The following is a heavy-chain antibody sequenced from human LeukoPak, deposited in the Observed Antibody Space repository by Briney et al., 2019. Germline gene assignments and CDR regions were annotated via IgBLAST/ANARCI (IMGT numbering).Heavy chain of an antibody. V-gene: IGHV3-7*01. CDR1: GFTFSSYW. D-gene: IGHD6-13*01. CDR2: IKQDGSEK. Sequence: GGSLRLSCAASGFTFSSYWMSWVRQAPGKGLEWVANIKQDGSEKYYVDSVKGRFTFSRDNAKNSLYLQMNSLRAEDTAVYYCARDPGYSSSWYRGYFDYWGQGTLVTVSS. J-gene: IGHJ4*02. CDR3: ARDPGYSSSWYRGYFDY.